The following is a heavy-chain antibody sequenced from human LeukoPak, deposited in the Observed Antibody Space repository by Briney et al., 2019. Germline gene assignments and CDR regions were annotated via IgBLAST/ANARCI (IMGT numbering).Heavy chain of an antibody. CDR2: ISSSSSTI. Sequence: AGGSLRLSCAASGFTFSSYSMNWVRQAPGKGLEWVSYISSSSSTIYYADSVKGRFTISRDNAKNSLYLQMNSLRAEDTAVYYCAKDAQGSGSYYRYFDYWGQGTLVTVSS. V-gene: IGHV3-48*01. CDR1: GFTFSSYS. CDR3: AKDAQGSGSYYRYFDY. D-gene: IGHD1-26*01. J-gene: IGHJ4*02.